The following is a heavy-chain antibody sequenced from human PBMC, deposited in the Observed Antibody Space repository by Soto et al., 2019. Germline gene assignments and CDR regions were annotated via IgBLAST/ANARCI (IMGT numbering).Heavy chain of an antibody. J-gene: IGHJ4*02. CDR2: IYYSGST. V-gene: IGHV4-59*01. D-gene: IGHD2-8*01. CDR1: GGPISSYY. Sequence: SGTLFLPWTVSGGPISSYYWSWIRQPPGKGLEWVGYIYYSGSTNYNPSLKSRVTISVDTSKNQFSLKLSSVTAADTAVYYCARGEGYCTNGVCYSLLVDYWGQGTLVTVSS. CDR3: ARGEGYCTNGVCYSLLVDY.